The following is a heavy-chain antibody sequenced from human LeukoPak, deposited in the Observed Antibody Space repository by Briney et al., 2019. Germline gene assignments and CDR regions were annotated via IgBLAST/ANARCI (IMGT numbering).Heavy chain of an antibody. V-gene: IGHV3-30*18. CDR2: ISYDGSEE. CDR1: GFTFSNYD. D-gene: IGHD2-2*01. Sequence: PGGSLRLSCAASGFTFSNYDMHWVRQAAGKGLEWVALISYDGSEEYYVDSVKGRFTISRDNSKNTVYLQMDSLRAEDTAVYYCAKSYCSSNTPSYLNWFDPWGQGTLVSVSS. CDR3: AKSYCSSNTPSYLNWFDP. J-gene: IGHJ5*02.